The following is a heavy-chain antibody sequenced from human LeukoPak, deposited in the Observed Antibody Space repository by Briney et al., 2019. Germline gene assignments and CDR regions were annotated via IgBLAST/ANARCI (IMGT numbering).Heavy chain of an antibody. J-gene: IGHJ4*02. CDR3: ARHSRGPAAGPAFDY. Sequence: PSETLSLTCTVSGGSISSSTYYWGWIRQPPGKGLEWIGSIYYSGSTYYNPSFKSRVTISVDTSKNQFSQSSVTAADTAVYYCARHSRGPAAGPAFDYWGQGTLVTVSS. CDR1: GGSISSSTYY. CDR2: IYYSGST. V-gene: IGHV4-39*01. D-gene: IGHD6-13*01.